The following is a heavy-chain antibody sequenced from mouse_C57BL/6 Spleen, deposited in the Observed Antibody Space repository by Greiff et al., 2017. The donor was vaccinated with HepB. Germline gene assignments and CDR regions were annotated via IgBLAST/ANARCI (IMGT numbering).Heavy chain of an antibody. D-gene: IGHD1-1*01. CDR3: TSYYGSSLDY. V-gene: IGHV1-15*01. J-gene: IGHJ2*01. CDR2: IDPETGGT. CDR1: GYTFTDYE. Sequence: QVQLQQSGAELVRPGASVTLSCKASGYTFTDYEMHWVKQTPVHGLEWIGAIDPETGGTAYNQKFKGKAILTADKSSSTAYMVLRSLTSEDSAVYYCTSYYGSSLDYWGQGTTLTGSS.